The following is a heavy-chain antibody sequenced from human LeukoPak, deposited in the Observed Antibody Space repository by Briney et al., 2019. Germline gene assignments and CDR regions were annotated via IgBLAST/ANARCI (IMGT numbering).Heavy chain of an antibody. D-gene: IGHD6-6*01. J-gene: IGHJ4*02. CDR3: AREVLGQLVPGAEWYFDY. V-gene: IGHV1-69*05. CDR1: GGTFSSHA. CDR2: IIPIFGTA. Sequence: GSSVKVSCKASGGTFSSHAISWVRQAPGQGLEWMGGIIPIFGTANYAQKFQGRVTITTDESTSTAYMELSSLRSEDTAVYYCAREVLGQLVPGAEWYFDYWGQGTLVTVSS.